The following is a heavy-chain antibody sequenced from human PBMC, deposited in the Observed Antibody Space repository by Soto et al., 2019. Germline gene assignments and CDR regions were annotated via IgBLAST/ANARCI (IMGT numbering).Heavy chain of an antibody. CDR1: GGSISSYY. CDR3: AREHLDYYDSSGIPGGAFDI. D-gene: IGHD3-22*01. CDR2: IYYSGST. J-gene: IGHJ3*02. V-gene: IGHV4-59*01. Sequence: SETLSLTCTVSGGSISSYYWSWIRQPPGKGLEWIGYIYYSGSTNYNPSLKSRVTISVDTSKNQFSLKLSSVTAADTAVYYCAREHLDYYDSSGIPGGAFDIWGQGTMVTVSS.